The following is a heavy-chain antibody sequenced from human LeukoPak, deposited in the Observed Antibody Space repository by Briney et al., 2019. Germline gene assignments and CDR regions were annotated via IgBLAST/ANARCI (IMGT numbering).Heavy chain of an antibody. CDR2: IKQDAVEE. CDR3: ASGSAYYGSGSRLDY. CDR1: GFPFHNYW. V-gene: IGHV3-7*01. J-gene: IGHJ4*02. Sequence: PGGSLRLSCVASGFPFHNYWMTWVRQAPGKGLEWVASIKQDAVEEFYVDSVKGRFTISRDNAKNTLYLQMNSLRADDTAIYYCASGSAYYGSGSRLDYWGQGTLVTVSS. D-gene: IGHD3-10*01.